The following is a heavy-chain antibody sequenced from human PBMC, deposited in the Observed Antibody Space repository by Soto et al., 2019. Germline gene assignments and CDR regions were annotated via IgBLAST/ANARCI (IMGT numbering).Heavy chain of an antibody. CDR1: GFTFEDYA. D-gene: IGHD2-21*02. J-gene: IGHJ4*02. CDR3: VKHQDLNCGGDCESGFDY. CDR2: ISWNSGNI. V-gene: IGHV3-9*01. Sequence: EVQLVESGGGLVQPGRSLRLSCAASGFTFEDYAMHWVRQAPGKGLEWVAGISWNSGNIGFADSVKGRFTISRDNAKNSLYLQMNSLRAEDTAFYYCVKHQDLNCGGDCESGFDYWGQGTLVTVSS.